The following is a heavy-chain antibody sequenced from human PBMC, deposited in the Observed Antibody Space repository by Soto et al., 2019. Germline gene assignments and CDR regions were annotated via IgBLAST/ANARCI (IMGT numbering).Heavy chain of an antibody. CDR3: ARGHITGTTYYYYGMDV. D-gene: IGHD1-20*01. V-gene: IGHV1-69*13. CDR1: GYTLTELS. J-gene: IGHJ6*02. Sequence: SVQVSCKVSGYTLTELSMRWVRQATGKGLEWMGGIIPIFGTANYAQKFQGRVTITADESTSTAYMELSSLRSEDTAVYYCARGHITGTTYYYYGMDVWGQGTTVTVSS. CDR2: IIPIFGTA.